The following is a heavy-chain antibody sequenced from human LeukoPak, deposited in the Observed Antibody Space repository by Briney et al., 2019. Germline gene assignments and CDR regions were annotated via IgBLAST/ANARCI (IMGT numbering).Heavy chain of an antibody. CDR3: AKDITMGGSSWYFDY. D-gene: IGHD6-13*01. CDR2: ISSSSSYI. J-gene: IGHJ4*02. Sequence: GGSLRLSCAASGFTFSSYSMNWVRQAPGKGLEWVSSISSSSSYIYYTDSVKGRFTISRDNAKNSLYLQMNSLRAEDTAVYYCAKDITMGGSSWYFDYWGQGTLVTVSS. CDR1: GFTFSSYS. V-gene: IGHV3-21*01.